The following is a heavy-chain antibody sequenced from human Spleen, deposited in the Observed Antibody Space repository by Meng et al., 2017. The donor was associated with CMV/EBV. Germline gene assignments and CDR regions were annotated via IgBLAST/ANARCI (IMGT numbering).Heavy chain of an antibody. CDR2: IIPIIAVT. V-gene: IGHV1-69*10. Sequence: SGFSFSVYTLSRLRRAPGKGLEWMGGIIPIIAVTNYAQKFQGRVTITADKSTYTAYMELGSLRLDDTAVYYCAREGDTKYDNWFAPWGQGTLVTVSS. D-gene: IGHD2-21*02. CDR1: GFSFSVYT. J-gene: IGHJ5*02. CDR3: AREGDTKYDNWFAP.